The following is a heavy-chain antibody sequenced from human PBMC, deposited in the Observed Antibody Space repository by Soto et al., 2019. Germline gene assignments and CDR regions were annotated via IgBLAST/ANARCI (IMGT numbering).Heavy chain of an antibody. D-gene: IGHD2-15*01. J-gene: IGHJ4*02. Sequence: EVQLLESGGGLVQPGGSLRLSCAASGFTFSSYAMSWVRQAPGKGLEWVSGISDSGGSTYYADSVKGRFTISRDNSKNTLYLQLNSLRADDTAVYYSANGCGRTCYSRIHYWGEGTLVTVSS. V-gene: IGHV3-23*01. CDR1: GFTFSSYA. CDR3: ANGCGRTCYSRIHY. CDR2: ISDSGGST.